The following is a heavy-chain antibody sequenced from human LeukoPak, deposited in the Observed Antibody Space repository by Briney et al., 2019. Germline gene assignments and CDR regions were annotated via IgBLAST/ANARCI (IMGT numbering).Heavy chain of an antibody. Sequence: GGSLRLSCAASGFTFTDYYMSWVRQAPGKGLEYLSYISIDGSDIVYVDSVKGRFTISRDNARNSVYLQMNSLRAEDTAVYYCAREGGVADYWGQGTLVTVSS. D-gene: IGHD3-16*01. CDR2: ISIDGSDI. CDR1: GFTFTDYY. V-gene: IGHV3-11*01. J-gene: IGHJ4*02. CDR3: AREGGVADY.